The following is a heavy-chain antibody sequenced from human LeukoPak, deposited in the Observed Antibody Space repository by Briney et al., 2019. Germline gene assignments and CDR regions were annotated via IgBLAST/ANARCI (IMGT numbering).Heavy chain of an antibody. J-gene: IGHJ6*02. V-gene: IGHV3-48*01. CDR1: GFTFNTYS. CDR3: ASQKANFYDSSGDV. CDR2: ISARSSDT. D-gene: IGHD3-22*01. Sequence: GGSLRLSCAASGFTFNTYSMNWVRQAPGKGLEWISYISARSSDTYYADSVKGRLAISRDNGKNSLYLQMNSLRAEDTALYYCASQKANFYDSSGDVWGQGTTVTVSS.